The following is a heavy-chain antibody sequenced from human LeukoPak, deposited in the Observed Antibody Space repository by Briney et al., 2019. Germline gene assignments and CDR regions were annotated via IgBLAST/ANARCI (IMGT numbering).Heavy chain of an antibody. D-gene: IGHD3-22*01. CDR1: GFTFSSYW. V-gene: IGHV3-74*01. J-gene: IGHJ5*02. CDR2: INSDGSST. CDR3: ARDLGQYYDTSDNWFDP. Sequence: GGSLRLSCAASGFTFSSYWMHWVRQAPGKGLVWVSRINSDGSSTSYADSVKGRFAISRDNAKNTLNLQMNSLRAEDTAVYYCARDLGQYYDTSDNWFDPWGQGTLVTVSS.